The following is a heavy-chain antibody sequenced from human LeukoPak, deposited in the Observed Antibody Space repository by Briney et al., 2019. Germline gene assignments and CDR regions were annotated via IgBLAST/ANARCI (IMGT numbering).Heavy chain of an antibody. CDR2: LYHCGST. CDR1: RGSISSYY. CDR3: ARGRYYYDSSGYPYNWFDP. Sequence: SETLSLTCIVSRGSISSYYWSCIRQPPGKGLEWIGYLYHCGSTNYNPSLKSRVTISGDTSKNHFSLNLSSVTAADTAMYYCARGRYYYDSSGYPYNWFDPWGQGTLVTVSS. V-gene: IGHV4-59*01. D-gene: IGHD3-22*01. J-gene: IGHJ5*02.